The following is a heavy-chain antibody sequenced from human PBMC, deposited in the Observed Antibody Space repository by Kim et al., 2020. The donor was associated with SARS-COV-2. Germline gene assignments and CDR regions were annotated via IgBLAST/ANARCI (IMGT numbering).Heavy chain of an antibody. D-gene: IGHD3-22*01. J-gene: IGHJ4*02. V-gene: IGHV4-4*07. CDR3: ARNYYDSSGYSH. Sequence: NSNPSLKSRVTMSVDTSKNQFSLKLSSVTAADTAVYYCARNYYDSSGYSHWGQGTLVTVSS.